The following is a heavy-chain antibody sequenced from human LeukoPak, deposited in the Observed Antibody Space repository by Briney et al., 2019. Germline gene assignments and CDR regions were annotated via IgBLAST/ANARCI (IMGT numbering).Heavy chain of an antibody. V-gene: IGHV3-23*01. CDR3: AKVKWKLIGYFDY. CDR2: LTGDGGT. D-gene: IGHD1-20*01. J-gene: IGHJ4*02. Sequence: GGSLRLSCAASGFTFTNYAMSWVRQAPGKGLEWVSVLTGDGGTYYADSVKGRFTNSGDDSKNTLFLQMNSLRAEDTAVYFCAKVKWKLIGYFDYWGQGTLVTVSS. CDR1: GFTFTNYA.